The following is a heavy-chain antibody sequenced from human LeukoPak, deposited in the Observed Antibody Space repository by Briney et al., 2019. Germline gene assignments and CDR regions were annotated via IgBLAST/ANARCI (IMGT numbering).Heavy chain of an antibody. V-gene: IGHV4-4*07. CDR3: ARAGYTISSYRFDY. CDR1: GGSINSYW. J-gene: IGHJ4*02. CDR2: IYTTGMT. D-gene: IGHD3-16*02. Sequence: PSETLSLTCSVSGGSINSYWWSWIRQPAGKGLEFIGRIYTTGMTNYNPSLKSRVSMSVDTSKNKFSLELRSVTAADTAVYFCARAGYTISSYRFDYWGQRALVTASS.